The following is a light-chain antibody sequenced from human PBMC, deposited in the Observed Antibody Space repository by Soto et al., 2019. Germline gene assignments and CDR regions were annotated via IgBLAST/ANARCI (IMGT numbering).Light chain of an antibody. CDR1: QGLSSY. CDR2: AAS. V-gene: IGKV1-8*01. J-gene: IGKJ1*01. CDR3: QQYYSYTWT. Sequence: AIRMTQSPSSLSASTGDRVTITCRASQGLSSYLAWYQQKPGKAPKLLIYAASTLQSGVPSRFSGSGSGTDFTLTISCLQSEDFATYYCQQYYSYTWTFGQGTKVEIK.